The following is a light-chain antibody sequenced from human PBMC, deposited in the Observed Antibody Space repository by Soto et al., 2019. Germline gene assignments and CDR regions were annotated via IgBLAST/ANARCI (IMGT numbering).Light chain of an antibody. V-gene: IGLV1-40*01. CDR1: SSNIGAGYD. Sequence: QSVLTQPPSVSGAPGQRVTISCTGSSSNIGAGYDVHWYQQLPGRAPKLLIYGKTNRPSGVPDRFYGSKSGTSASLAITGLQAEDEAAYYCLSFDSSLSVVFGGGTKVTVL. CDR2: GKT. J-gene: IGLJ2*01. CDR3: LSFDSSLSVV.